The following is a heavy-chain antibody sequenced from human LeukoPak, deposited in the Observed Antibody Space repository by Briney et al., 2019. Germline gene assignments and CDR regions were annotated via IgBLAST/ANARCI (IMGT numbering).Heavy chain of an antibody. V-gene: IGHV1-18*01. D-gene: IGHD3-22*01. CDR1: GYTFTSYG. CDR3: ARDGYYYDSSGYYVDHFDY. Sequence: ASVKVSCKASGYTFTSYGISWVRQASGQGLEWMGWVSAYNGNTNYAQKLQGRVTMTTDTSTSTAYMEQRSLRSDDTAVYYCARDGYYYDSSGYYVDHFDYWGQGTLVTVSS. J-gene: IGHJ4*02. CDR2: VSAYNGNT.